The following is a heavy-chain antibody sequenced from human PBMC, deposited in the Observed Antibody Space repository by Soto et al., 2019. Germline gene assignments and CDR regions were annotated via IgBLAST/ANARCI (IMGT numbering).Heavy chain of an antibody. V-gene: IGHV4-39*01. CDR1: GGSISSSSYY. J-gene: IGHJ4*02. D-gene: IGHD1-26*01. CDR3: ARRWIVGATYFDY. CDR2: IYYSGST. Sequence: SETLSLTRTVSGGSISSSSYYWGWIRQPPGKGLEWIGSIYYSGSTYYNPSLKSRVTISVDTSKNQFSLKLSSVTAADTAVYYCARRWIVGATYFDYWGQGTLVTVSS.